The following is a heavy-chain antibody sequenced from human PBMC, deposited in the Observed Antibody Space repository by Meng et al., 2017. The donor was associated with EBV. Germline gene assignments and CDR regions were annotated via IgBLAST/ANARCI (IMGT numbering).Heavy chain of an antibody. CDR1: GYAFTSYI. D-gene: IGHD2-21*01. CDR3: VRGPPVGVPGPGDY. V-gene: IGHV1-3*01. J-gene: IGHJ4*02. Sequence: QVQLVHAGAAVKSPGASVKVSCKASGYAFTSYILHWVRQAPGQRLEWMGWINVGVGYTKYSQKFQGKVTISSDTSATTGYMELSSLRSEDTAVYYCVRGPPVGVPGPGDYWGQGTLVTVSS. CDR2: INVGVGYT.